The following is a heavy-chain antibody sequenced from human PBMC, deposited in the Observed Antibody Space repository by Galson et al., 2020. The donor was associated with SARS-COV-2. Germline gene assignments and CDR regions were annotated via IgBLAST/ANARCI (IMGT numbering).Heavy chain of an antibody. CDR2: LDWDADK. CDR1: EFSLSTSGMC. Sequence: SGATLVNPTHTITQTCTFSEFSLSTSGMCVSWIRQPPGKALAWLALLDWDADKYYSTSLKTRLTISKDTSKDQVVLTMTNMDPVETATYYCARIMEYSSSSPYYYYGMDGWGQGTTVTVSS. J-gene: IGHJ6*02. CDR3: ARIMEYSSSSPYYYYGMDG. D-gene: IGHD6-6*01. V-gene: IGHV2-70*01.